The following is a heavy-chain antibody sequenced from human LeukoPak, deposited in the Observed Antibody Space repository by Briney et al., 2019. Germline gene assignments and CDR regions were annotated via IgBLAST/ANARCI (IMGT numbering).Heavy chain of an antibody. Sequence: GKSLRLSCAASGFTFSNYAMHWVRQAPGKGLEWVSLISSGGTYEYYADSVKGRFTISRDNSKNTLYLQLNSLRAEDTAGYYCARDSTYYYDSGSSGPHYFDNWGQGTLVTVSS. CDR2: ISSGGTYE. J-gene: IGHJ4*02. CDR1: GFTFSNYA. CDR3: ARDSTYYYDSGSSGPHYFDN. V-gene: IGHV3-30*01. D-gene: IGHD3-10*01.